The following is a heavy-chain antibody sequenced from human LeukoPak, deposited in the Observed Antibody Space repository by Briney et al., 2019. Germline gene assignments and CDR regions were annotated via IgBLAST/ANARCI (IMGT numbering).Heavy chain of an antibody. CDR3: ACLVGGGWFDP. Sequence: PSQTLSLTCSVSGGSFSGYYWSWIRQPPGKGLEWIGYIDYSESTYYNPSLKSRLTISMDTSKNQFSLKLNSVTAADTAVHYYACLVGGGWFDPWGQGTLVTVSS. CDR2: IDYSEST. J-gene: IGHJ5*02. CDR1: GGSFSGYY. V-gene: IGHV4-30-4*01. D-gene: IGHD1-26*01.